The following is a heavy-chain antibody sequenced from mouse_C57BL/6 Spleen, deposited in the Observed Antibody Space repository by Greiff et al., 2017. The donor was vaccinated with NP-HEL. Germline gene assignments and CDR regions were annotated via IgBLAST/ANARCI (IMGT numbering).Heavy chain of an antibody. CDR2: IDPETGGT. Sequence: QVQLQQPGAELVKPGASVKLSCKASGYTFTSYWMHWVKQRPGQGLEWIGAIDPETGGTAYNQKFKGKAILTADKSSSTAYMELRSLTSEDSAVYYCTRCSSVVATRLDYWGQGTTLTVSS. D-gene: IGHD1-1*01. CDR3: TRCSSVVATRLDY. V-gene: IGHV1-64*01. CDR1: GYTFTSYW. J-gene: IGHJ2*01.